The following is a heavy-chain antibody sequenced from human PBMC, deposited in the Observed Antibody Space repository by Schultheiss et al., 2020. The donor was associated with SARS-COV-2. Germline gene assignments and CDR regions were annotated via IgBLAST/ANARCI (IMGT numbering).Heavy chain of an antibody. J-gene: IGHJ4*02. CDR3: ARTTPSSGTPFDY. CDR1: GGSISSGGYY. V-gene: IGHV4-31*03. Sequence: SETLSLTCTVSGGSISSGGYYWSWIRQHPGKCLEWIGYIYYSGSTYYNPSLKSRVTISVDTSKNQFSLKLSSVTAADTAVYYCARTTPSSGTPFDYWGQGTLVTVSS. CDR2: IYYSGST. D-gene: IGHD1-14*01.